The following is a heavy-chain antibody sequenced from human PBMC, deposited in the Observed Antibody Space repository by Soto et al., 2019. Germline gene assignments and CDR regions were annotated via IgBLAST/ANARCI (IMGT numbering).Heavy chain of an antibody. V-gene: IGHV1-69*06. D-gene: IGHD1-26*01. CDR1: GYSFSSYS. Sequence: SVKVSCKPSGYSFSSYSIRWVRQAPGQGLEWMGMIIPIFGTANYAQKFQGRATITADKSTSTAYMELSSLRSEDTAVYYCASGDMLATISAWFGAWGQGTLVTVSS. CDR2: IIPIFGTA. CDR3: ASGDMLATISAWFGA. J-gene: IGHJ5*02.